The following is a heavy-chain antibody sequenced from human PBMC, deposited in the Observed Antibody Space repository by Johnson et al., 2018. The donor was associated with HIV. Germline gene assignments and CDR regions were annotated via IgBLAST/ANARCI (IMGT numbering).Heavy chain of an antibody. V-gene: IGHV3-30*18. CDR3: VKGVVGAEDVFDI. J-gene: IGHJ3*02. Sequence: VQLVESGGGVVQPGRSLRLSCTVSGIIFSHYGMHWVRQAPGKGLEWVALISYDGSNKYYADSVKGRFTISRDNSKNTLYLQMNSLRAEDTAVYYCVKGVVGAEDVFDIWGQGTMVTVSS. CDR1: GIIFSHYG. D-gene: IGHD1-26*01. CDR2: ISYDGSNK.